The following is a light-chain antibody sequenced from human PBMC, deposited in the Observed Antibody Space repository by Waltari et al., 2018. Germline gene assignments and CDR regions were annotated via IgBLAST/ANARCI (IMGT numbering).Light chain of an antibody. J-gene: IGLJ3*02. CDR2: YDD. Sequence: QSVLTQPPSVSEAPRQRVTISCSGSSSNIGNNAVNWYQQLPGKAPKLLIYYDDLRPSGVSDRFSGSKSGTSASLAISGLQSEDEADYYCAAWDDSLNGPVFGGGTKLPVL. V-gene: IGLV1-36*01. CDR3: AAWDDSLNGPV. CDR1: SSNIGNNA.